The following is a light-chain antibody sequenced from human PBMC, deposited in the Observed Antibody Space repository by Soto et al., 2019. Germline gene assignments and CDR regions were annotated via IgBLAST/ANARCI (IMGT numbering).Light chain of an antibody. CDR3: QQYNTYPST. J-gene: IGKJ1*01. V-gene: IGKV1-5*01. CDR2: DAS. CDR1: QTMSDW. Sequence: DIQMTQSPSTLSASVVDTVTITCRASQTMSDWLAWYQQKPGKAPNLLIYDASSLESGVPSRFSGSGSGTEFTLTISSLQPDDIATYYCQQYNTYPSTFGQGTKVDIK.